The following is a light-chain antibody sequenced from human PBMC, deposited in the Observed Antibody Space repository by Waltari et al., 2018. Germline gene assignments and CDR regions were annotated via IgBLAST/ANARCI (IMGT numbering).Light chain of an antibody. J-gene: IGKJ2*01. CDR1: ESLVHSDGNTH. CDR3: KQGTPWPYN. Sequence: DVVMTQSPLSLPVTLGQPASISCKSSESLVHSDGNTHLNWFQQRPGQSPRRLIYRVSNRDFWGPEQFRGRWSRTYFTLKISRVEAWDNGVYFFKQGTPWPYNFGQGTKLDIK. CDR2: RVS. V-gene: IGKV2-30*02.